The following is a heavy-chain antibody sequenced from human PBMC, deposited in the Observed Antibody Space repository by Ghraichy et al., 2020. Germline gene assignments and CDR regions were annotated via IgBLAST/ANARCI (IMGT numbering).Heavy chain of an antibody. D-gene: IGHD3-16*02. CDR3: ARVVTFGGVIVIRYFDY. V-gene: IGHV4-34*01. Sequence: SQTLSLTCAVYGGSFSGYYWSWIRQPPGKGLEWIGEINHSGSTNYNPSLKSRVTISVDTSKNQFSLKLSSVTAADTAVYYCARVVTFGGVIVIRYFDYWGQGTLVTVSS. J-gene: IGHJ4*02. CDR1: GGSFSGYY. CDR2: INHSGST.